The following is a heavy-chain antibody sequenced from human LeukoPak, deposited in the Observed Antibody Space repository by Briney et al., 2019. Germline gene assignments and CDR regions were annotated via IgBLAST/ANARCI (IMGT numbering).Heavy chain of an antibody. CDR2: TYSSGGT. CDR3: AGNHPFDP. J-gene: IGHJ5*02. D-gene: IGHD1-14*01. CDR1: GLSISNIY. Sequence: PGGSLRLSCEVSGLSISNIYISWLRQAPGKGLECVSVTYSSGGTYYADSVKGRFAISRDNARNTVHLQINSLRGDDTAIYYCAGNHPFDPCGQGTLVTVSP. V-gene: IGHV3-66*01.